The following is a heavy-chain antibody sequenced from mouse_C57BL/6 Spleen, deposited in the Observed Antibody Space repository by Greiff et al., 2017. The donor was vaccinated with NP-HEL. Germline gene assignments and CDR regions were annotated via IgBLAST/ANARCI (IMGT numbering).Heavy chain of an antibody. CDR3: ARDTTVDY. CDR2: IDHEDGET. J-gene: IGHJ2*01. D-gene: IGHD1-1*01. Sequence: EVQLQQSGAELVKPGDSVKLSCTASGFNIKDYYMHWVKQRTEKGLEWIGRIDHEDGETKSAPQFQGKSTIPADTSSNTAYLQLSSLTSEDTAVYYCARDTTVDYWGQGTTLTVSS. V-gene: IGHV14-2*01. CDR1: GFNIKDYY.